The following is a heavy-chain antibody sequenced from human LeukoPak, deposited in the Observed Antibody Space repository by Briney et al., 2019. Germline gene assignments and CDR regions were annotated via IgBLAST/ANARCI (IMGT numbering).Heavy chain of an antibody. J-gene: IGHJ4*02. D-gene: IGHD2-2*01. Sequence: PSETLSLTCTVPGGSISSGGYYWSWIRQHPGKGLEWIGYIYYSGSTYYNPSLKSRVTISVDTSKNQFSLKLSSVTAADTAVYYCAREVPAASPHFDYWGQGTLVTVSS. CDR3: AREVPAASPHFDY. CDR1: GGSISSGGYY. V-gene: IGHV4-31*03. CDR2: IYYSGST.